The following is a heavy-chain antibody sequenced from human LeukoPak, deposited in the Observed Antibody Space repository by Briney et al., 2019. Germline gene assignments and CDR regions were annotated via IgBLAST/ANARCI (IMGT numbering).Heavy chain of an antibody. D-gene: IGHD3-16*01. J-gene: IGHJ4*02. CDR1: GYTFTSYY. V-gene: IGHV1-46*04. CDR2: INPSVGST. Sequence: ASVKVSCKASGYTFTSYYMHWVRQAPGQGLEWVGIINPSVGSTSYAPKLQGRVTMTRDTSTNTVYMELSSLRSEDTAVYYCARAPAYYGIDDYWGQGTLVTVSS. CDR3: ARAPAYYGIDDY.